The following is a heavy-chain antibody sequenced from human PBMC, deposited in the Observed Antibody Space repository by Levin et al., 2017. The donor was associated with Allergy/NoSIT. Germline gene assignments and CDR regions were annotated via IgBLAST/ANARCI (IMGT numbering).Heavy chain of an antibody. Sequence: SQTLSLTCTVSGGSISGYFWSWIRQPAGKGLEWIGRIYYTGSTNYNPSLRSRVTMSVDTSENQFSLDLSSVTAADTAVYYCARAGVAGTPRYDYWGQGTLVTVSS. V-gene: IGHV4-4*07. D-gene: IGHD6-19*01. CDR3: ARAGVAGTPRYDY. CDR1: GGSISGYF. CDR2: IYYTGST. J-gene: IGHJ4*02.